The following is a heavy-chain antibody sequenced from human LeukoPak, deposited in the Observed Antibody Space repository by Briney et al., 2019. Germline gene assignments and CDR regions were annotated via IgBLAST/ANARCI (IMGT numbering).Heavy chain of an antibody. CDR1: GDTFTSYG. Sequence: SVKVSCKASGDTFTSYGISGVRQAPGQGLEWMGWISAYNGNTNYAQKLQGRATMTTDTSTSTAYIELRSLRSDDTAVYYCSRYSVVAGTAFDYWGQGTLVTVSS. V-gene: IGHV1-18*04. CDR2: ISAYNGNT. D-gene: IGHD6-19*01. J-gene: IGHJ4*02. CDR3: SRYSVVAGTAFDY.